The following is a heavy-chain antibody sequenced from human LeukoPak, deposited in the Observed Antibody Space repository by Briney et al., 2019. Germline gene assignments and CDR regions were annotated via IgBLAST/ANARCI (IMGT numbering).Heavy chain of an antibody. CDR3: ARDCYGSGSYLD. D-gene: IGHD3-10*01. Sequence: ASVKVSCKASGYTFTGYYMHWVRQAPGQGLEWMGWINPNSGGTNYAQKFQGRVTMARDTSISTAYMELSRLRSDDTAVYYCARDCYGSGSYLDWGQGTLVTVSS. J-gene: IGHJ4*02. CDR2: INPNSGGT. CDR1: GYTFTGYY. V-gene: IGHV1-2*02.